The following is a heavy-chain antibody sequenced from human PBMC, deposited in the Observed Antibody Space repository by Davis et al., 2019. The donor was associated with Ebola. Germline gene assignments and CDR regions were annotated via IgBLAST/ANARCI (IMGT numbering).Heavy chain of an antibody. CDR1: GYSISSGYY. CDR3: ARYGSGSYYNTLSGHWFDP. CDR2: NYHSGST. D-gene: IGHD3-10*01. V-gene: IGHV4-38-2*02. Sequence: PSETLSLTCTVSGYSISSGYYWGWIRQPPGTGLEWIGSNYHSGSTYYNPSLKSRVTISVDTSKNQFSLKLSSVTAADTAVYYCARYGSGSYYNTLSGHWFDPWGQGTLVTVSS. J-gene: IGHJ5*02.